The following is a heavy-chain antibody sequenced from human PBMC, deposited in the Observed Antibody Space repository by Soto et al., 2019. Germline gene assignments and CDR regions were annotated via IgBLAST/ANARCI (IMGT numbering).Heavy chain of an antibody. J-gene: IGHJ5*02. Sequence: ASVKVSCKASGYTFTSYYMHWVRQAPGQGLEWMGIINPSGGSTSCAQKFQGRVTMTRDTSTSTVYMELSSLRSEDTAVYYCARSRGALVWFDPWGQGTLVTVSS. D-gene: IGHD3-10*01. CDR1: GYTFTSYY. V-gene: IGHV1-46*01. CDR3: ARSRGALVWFDP. CDR2: INPSGGST.